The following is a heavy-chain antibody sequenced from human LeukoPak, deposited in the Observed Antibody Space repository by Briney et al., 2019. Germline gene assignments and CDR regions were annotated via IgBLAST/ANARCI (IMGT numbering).Heavy chain of an antibody. Sequence: GSSVKVSCKASGGTFSSYAISWVRQAPGQGLEWMGGIIPIFGTANYAQRFQGRVTITTDESTSTAYMELSSLRSEDTAVYYCAKGGVGCSSTSCYNWFDPWGQGTLVTVSS. J-gene: IGHJ5*02. D-gene: IGHD2-2*01. CDR3: AKGGVGCSSTSCYNWFDP. CDR2: IIPIFGTA. V-gene: IGHV1-69*05. CDR1: GGTFSSYA.